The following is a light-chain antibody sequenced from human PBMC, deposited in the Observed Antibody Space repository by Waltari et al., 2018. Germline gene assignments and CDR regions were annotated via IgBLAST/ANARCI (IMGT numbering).Light chain of an antibody. CDR2: GAS. J-gene: IGKJ2*01. CDR1: QSVSSN. CDR3: QQYNNWPPMYT. Sequence: EIVLTQSPAPLSVSPGERAPLSCRASQSVSSNLAWYQQKPGQAPRLLIYGASTRATGIPARFSGSGSGTEFTLAISSLQSEDFAVYCCQQYNNWPPMYTVGQGTKLEIK. V-gene: IGKV3-15*01.